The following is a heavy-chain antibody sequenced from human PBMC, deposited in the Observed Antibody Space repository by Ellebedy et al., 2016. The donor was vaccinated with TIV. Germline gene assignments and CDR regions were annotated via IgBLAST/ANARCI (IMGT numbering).Heavy chain of an antibody. D-gene: IGHD5-24*01. V-gene: IGHV3-13*01. CDR3: TRGGLGMASDAFDI. CDR1: GFTFSSYD. CDR2: IGTAGDT. J-gene: IGHJ3*02. Sequence: PGGSLRLSCAASGFTFSSYDMHWVRQATGKSLEWVSAIGTAGDTYYAGSCKGRFTISRENAKNSLYLKMNSLRAEDTAVYYCTRGGLGMASDAFDIWGQGTKVIVSS.